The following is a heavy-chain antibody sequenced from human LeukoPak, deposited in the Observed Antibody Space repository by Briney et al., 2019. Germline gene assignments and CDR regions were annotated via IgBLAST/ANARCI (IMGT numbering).Heavy chain of an antibody. CDR1: GFTFNNFG. V-gene: IGHV3-20*01. D-gene: IGHD2-2*01. J-gene: IGHJ3*02. Sequence: GGSLRLSCAASGFTFNNFGMSWVRQAPGKGLEWVSGVNWNGGSTGYADSVKGRFTISRDNARNVLYLQMNSLRAEDTALYHCVRIVPASMTFDNWGQGAMVTVSS. CDR2: VNWNGGST. CDR3: VRIVPASMTFDN.